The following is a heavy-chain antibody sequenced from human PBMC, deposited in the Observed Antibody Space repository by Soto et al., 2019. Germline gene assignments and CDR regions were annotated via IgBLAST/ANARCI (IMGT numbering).Heavy chain of an antibody. D-gene: IGHD6-19*01. Sequence: PGGSLRLSCAASGFTFSSHAMSWVRQAPGKGLEWVSSTIDSGGRSYHADSVRGRFTISGDNSKNTLYLQMNSLRADDTAIYYCAKDKMEQWLVGGYYDYWGQGALVTVSS. CDR1: GFTFSSHA. CDR3: AKDKMEQWLVGGYYDY. CDR2: TIDSGGRS. J-gene: IGHJ4*02. V-gene: IGHV3-23*01.